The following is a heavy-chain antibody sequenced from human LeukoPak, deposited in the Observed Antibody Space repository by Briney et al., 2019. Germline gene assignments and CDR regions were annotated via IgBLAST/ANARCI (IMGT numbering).Heavy chain of an antibody. CDR3: ARVGRESAGFDY. Sequence: GGSLRLSCVASGFTFSNYWMSWVRQVPGKGLEWVANIKQDESEKNYVDSVKGRFTISRDNAKNSLYLQTNSLRGEDTAVYYCARVGRESAGFDYWGQGTLVTVSS. CDR2: IKQDESEK. D-gene: IGHD6-13*01. CDR1: GFTFSNYW. J-gene: IGHJ4*02. V-gene: IGHV3-7*01.